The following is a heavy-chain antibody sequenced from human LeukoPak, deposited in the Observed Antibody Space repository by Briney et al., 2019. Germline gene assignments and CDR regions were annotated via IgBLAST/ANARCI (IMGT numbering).Heavy chain of an antibody. CDR3: ARGGGDWLPLLDAFDI. Sequence: GGSLRLSCAASGFTFSSYGMHWVRQAPGKGPEWVAFIRYDGSNKYYADSVKGRFTISRDNSKNTLYLQMNSLRAEDTAVYYCARGGGDWLPLLDAFDIWGQGTMVTVSS. J-gene: IGHJ3*02. V-gene: IGHV3-30*02. D-gene: IGHD3/OR15-3a*01. CDR1: GFTFSSYG. CDR2: IRYDGSNK.